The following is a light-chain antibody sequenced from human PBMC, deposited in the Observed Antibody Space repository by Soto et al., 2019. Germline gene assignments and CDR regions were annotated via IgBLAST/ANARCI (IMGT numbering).Light chain of an antibody. J-gene: IGLJ1*01. V-gene: IGLV1-40*01. CDR3: QSYENSRTGFYV. CDR2: GNP. CDR1: SSDIGAGFD. Sequence: QSVRTQPPSVSGAPGQRVTISCTGSSSDIGAGFDVHWYQHLPGTAPKLLIYGNPNRPSGAPGRFSGSKSGTSASLVITGLQAEDEADYYCQSYENSRTGFYVFGTGTKVTVL.